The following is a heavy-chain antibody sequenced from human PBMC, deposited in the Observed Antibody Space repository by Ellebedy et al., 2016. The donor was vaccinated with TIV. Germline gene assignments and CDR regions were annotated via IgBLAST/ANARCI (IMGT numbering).Heavy chain of an antibody. CDR3: ARANGGPVVGFLDD. V-gene: IGHV3-13*01. CDR1: GFTFRNYD. D-gene: IGHD2-8*01. J-gene: IGHJ4*01. Sequence: GESLKISXAASGFTFRNYDMSWVRQTSGNGLEWVSGIGTAGDTYYPGSVKGRFTVSRDNDKNSLYLQMNNLGAEDTAVYYCARANGGPVVGFLDDWGHGTLVTVSS. CDR2: IGTAGDT.